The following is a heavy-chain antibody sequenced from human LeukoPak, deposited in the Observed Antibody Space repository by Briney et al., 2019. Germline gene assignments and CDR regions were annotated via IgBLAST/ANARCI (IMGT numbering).Heavy chain of an antibody. CDR3: AREYSSSSGSVSDY. D-gene: IGHD6-6*01. V-gene: IGHV4-34*01. CDR2: INHSGST. CDR1: GGSFSGYY. J-gene: IGHJ4*02. Sequence: SETLSLTCAVYGGSFSGYYWSWIRQPPGKGLEWIGEINHSGSTNYNPSLKSRVTISVDTSKNQFSLKLSSVTAADTAVYYCAREYSSSSGSVSDYWGQGTLVTVSS.